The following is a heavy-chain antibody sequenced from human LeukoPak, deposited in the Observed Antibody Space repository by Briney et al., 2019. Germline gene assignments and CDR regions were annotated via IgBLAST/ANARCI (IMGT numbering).Heavy chain of an antibody. Sequence: SETLSLTCAVYGGSFSGYYWSWIRQPPGKGLEWIGEINHSGSTNYNPSLKSRVTISVDTSKNQFSLKLSSVAAADTAVYYCARGSVTDYYTFDYWGQGTLVTVSS. CDR3: ARGSVTDYYTFDY. D-gene: IGHD3-9*01. J-gene: IGHJ4*02. CDR2: INHSGST. CDR1: GGSFSGYY. V-gene: IGHV4-34*01.